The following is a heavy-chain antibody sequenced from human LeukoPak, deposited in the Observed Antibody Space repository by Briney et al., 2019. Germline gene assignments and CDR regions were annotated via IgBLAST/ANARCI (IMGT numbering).Heavy chain of an antibody. CDR3: AREKNDYYDSSGYHDY. Sequence: TSETLSLTCPVSGGSISSYYWSWIRQPAGKGLEWIGRIYTSGSTNYNPSLKSRVTMSVDTSKNQFSLKLSSVTAADTAVYYCAREKNDYYDSSGYHDYWGQGTLVTVSS. D-gene: IGHD3-22*01. CDR1: GGSISSYY. J-gene: IGHJ4*02. CDR2: IYTSGST. V-gene: IGHV4-4*07.